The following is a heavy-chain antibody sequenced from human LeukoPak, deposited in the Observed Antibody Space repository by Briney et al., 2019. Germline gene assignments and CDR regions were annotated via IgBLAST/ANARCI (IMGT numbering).Heavy chain of an antibody. CDR2: ITSSSTYI. D-gene: IGHD1-26*01. V-gene: IGHV3-21*01. CDR3: ARTTSGATFSDYYYYHMDV. Sequence: GSLRLSCAASGFTFSSYSMNWVRQAPGKGLEWVSSITSSSTYIHYADSVKGRFTISRDNAKNSLYLQMNSLRAEDTAVYYCARTTSGATFSDYYYYHMDVWGKGTTVTVSS. J-gene: IGHJ6*03. CDR1: GFTFSSYS.